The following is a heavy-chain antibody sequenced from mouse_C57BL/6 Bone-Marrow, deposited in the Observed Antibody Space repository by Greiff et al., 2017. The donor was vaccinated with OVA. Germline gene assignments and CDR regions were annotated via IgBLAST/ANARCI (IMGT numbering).Heavy chain of an antibody. CDR1: GYTFTSYW. Sequence: VQLQQPGAELVRPGSSVKLSCKASGYTFTSYWMDWVKQRPGQGLEWIGNIYPSDSETHYNQKFKDKATLTVDTYSSTAYMQLSSLTSEDTAVYYCASGGRPDDAAWFAYWGQGTLVTVSA. D-gene: IGHD1-1*02. CDR3: ASGGRPDDAAWFAY. J-gene: IGHJ3*01. CDR2: IYPSDSET. V-gene: IGHV1-61*01.